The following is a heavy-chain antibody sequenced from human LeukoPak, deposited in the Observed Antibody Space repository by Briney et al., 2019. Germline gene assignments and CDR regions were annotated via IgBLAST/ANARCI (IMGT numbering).Heavy chain of an antibody. V-gene: IGHV1-8*01. CDR3: ARDVLRFLEWLPPGFDY. J-gene: IGHJ4*02. Sequence: ASVKVSCKTSGYTFTSHDINWVRQAAGQGLEWLGWMNPNSGHTGYALQFQGRVTMTRNTSISTAYMELSSLRSEDTAVYYCARDVLRFLEWLPPGFDYWGQGTLVTVSS. D-gene: IGHD3-3*01. CDR2: MNPNSGHT. CDR1: GYTFTSHD.